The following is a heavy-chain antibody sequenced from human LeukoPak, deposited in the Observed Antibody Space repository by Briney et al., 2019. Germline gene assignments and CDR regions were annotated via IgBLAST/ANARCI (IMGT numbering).Heavy chain of an antibody. CDR2: LSGGGDSR. CDR1: GFAFSNYA. V-gene: IGHV3-23*01. J-gene: IGHJ4*02. CDR3: AKAVRSMVTGGGYFDS. D-gene: IGHD3-10*01. Sequence: GGSLRLSCAASGFAFSNYAMSWVRQAPGKGLEWVSSLSGGGDSRYYADSVMGRFTISRDNSRNTLYLQMNSLRAEDTAVYYCAKAVRSMVTGGGYFDSWGQGTLVTVSS.